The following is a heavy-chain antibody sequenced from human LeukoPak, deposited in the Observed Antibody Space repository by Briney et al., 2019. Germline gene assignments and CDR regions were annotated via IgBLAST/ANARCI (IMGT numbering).Heavy chain of an antibody. CDR2: IISSSSSI. CDR1: VFTFSTYS. V-gene: IGHV3-48*01. CDR3: ARKVANTYGYGDS. J-gene: IGHJ4*02. Sequence: GALRLSCAPSVFTFSTYSMNSVRPALGEGVWWGSYIISSSSSIYYADSVKGRFTISRDNAKNSLYLQMNTLRAEDTAVYYCARKVANTYGYGDSWGQGTLVTVSS. D-gene: IGHD5-18*01.